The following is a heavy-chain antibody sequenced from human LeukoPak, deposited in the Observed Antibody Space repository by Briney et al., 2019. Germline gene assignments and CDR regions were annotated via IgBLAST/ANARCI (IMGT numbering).Heavy chain of an antibody. CDR3: ARGTYSGYDLRYNWFDP. Sequence: SVKVSCKTSGGTVSSYGISWVRQAPGQGLEWMGGSIPIFGTANYAQKFQGRVTITADESTSTAYMELSSLRSEDTAVYYCARGTYSGYDLRYNWFDPWGQGTLVTVSS. CDR1: GGTVSSYG. V-gene: IGHV1-69*01. CDR2: SIPIFGTA. J-gene: IGHJ5*02. D-gene: IGHD5-12*01.